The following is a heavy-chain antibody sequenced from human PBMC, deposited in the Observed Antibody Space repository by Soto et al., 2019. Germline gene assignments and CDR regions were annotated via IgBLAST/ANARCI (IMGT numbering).Heavy chain of an antibody. CDR3: ARLSNPWGNSVMDY. CDR1: GGSISSGGYY. CDR2: IYYSGST. J-gene: IGHJ4*02. V-gene: IGHV4-31*03. D-gene: IGHD3-16*01. Sequence: QVQLQESGPGLVKPSQTLSFTCTVSGGSISSGGYYWSWIRQHPGKGLEWIGYIYYSGSTYYNPSLKSRVTISVDTSKNQFSLKLSSVTAADTAVYYCARLSNPWGNSVMDYWGQGTLVTVSS.